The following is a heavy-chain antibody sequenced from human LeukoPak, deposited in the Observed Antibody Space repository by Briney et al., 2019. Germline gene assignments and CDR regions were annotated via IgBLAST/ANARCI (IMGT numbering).Heavy chain of an antibody. J-gene: IGHJ4*02. D-gene: IGHD3-10*01. CDR3: ARDAENYYGSGLNY. CDR1: GYTFTGYY. CDR2: INPNSGGT. Sequence: ASVKVSCKASGYTFTGYYMHWVRQAPGQGLEWMGWINPNSGGTNYAQKFQGRVTMTRDTSISTAYMELSRLRSDDTAVYYCARDAENYYGSGLNYWGQGTLDTVSS. V-gene: IGHV1-2*02.